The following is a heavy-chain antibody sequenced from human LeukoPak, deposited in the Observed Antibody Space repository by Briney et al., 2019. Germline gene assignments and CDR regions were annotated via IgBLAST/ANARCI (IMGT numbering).Heavy chain of an antibody. V-gene: IGHV3-53*03. CDR2: IYSGGNT. J-gene: IGHJ4*02. CDR3: SGGPAGRRY. Sequence: GGSLRLSCAASGFSVGFNYMTWVRQPQGKGLEWVSVIYSGGNTDYADSVKGRFTISRDNSKNTVYLQMHALRAEDTAVYYCSGGPAGRRYWGQGNLVTVSS. CDR1: GFSVGFNY.